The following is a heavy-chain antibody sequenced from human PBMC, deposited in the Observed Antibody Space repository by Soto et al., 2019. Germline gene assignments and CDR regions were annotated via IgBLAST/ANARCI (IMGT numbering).Heavy chain of an antibody. CDR2: IDSSGGIT. CDR1: GFTFSDYY. J-gene: IGHJ5*02. D-gene: IGHD6-19*01. V-gene: IGHV3-11*01. CDR3: ARGQWLVLGGS. Sequence: EGSLRLSCAASGFTFSDYYMSWIRQAPGKGLEWVSYIDSSGGITNYAQKFQGRVTMTRDTSTSTVYMELSSLRSEDTAVYYCARGQWLVLGGSWGQGTLVTVSS.